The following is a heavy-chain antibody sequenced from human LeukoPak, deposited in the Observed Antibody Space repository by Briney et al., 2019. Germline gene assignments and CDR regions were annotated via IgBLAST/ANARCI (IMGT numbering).Heavy chain of an antibody. J-gene: IGHJ4*02. V-gene: IGHV4-39*01. CDR1: GGSISSTSYY. D-gene: IGHD1-7*01. CDR3: ASLGISGAMANYYFDY. Sequence: SETLSLTCTVSGGSISSTSYYWGWIRQPPGKGLEWIGSIYYSGGTFYNPSLRSRLTISVDTSKNQFSLELSSMTAADTAIYYCASLGISGAMANYYFDYWGQGTLVTVSS. CDR2: IYYSGGT.